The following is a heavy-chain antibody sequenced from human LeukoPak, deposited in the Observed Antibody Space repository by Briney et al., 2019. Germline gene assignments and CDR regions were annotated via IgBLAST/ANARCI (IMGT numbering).Heavy chain of an antibody. J-gene: IGHJ4*02. CDR2: IIPILGIA. Sequence: ASVKVSCKASGGTFSSYTISWVRQAPGQGLEWMGRIIPILGIANYAQKFQGRVTITADKSTSTAYMELSSLRSEDTAVYYCARTYYYDSSALGGLDYWGQGTLVTVSS. V-gene: IGHV1-69*02. CDR3: ARTYYYDSSALGGLDY. CDR1: GGTFSSYT. D-gene: IGHD3-22*01.